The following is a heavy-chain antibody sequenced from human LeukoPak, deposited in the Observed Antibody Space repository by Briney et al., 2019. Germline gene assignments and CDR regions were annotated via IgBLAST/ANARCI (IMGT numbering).Heavy chain of an antibody. CDR3: ATLPGGYDPNWFDP. V-gene: IGHV3-7*03. CDR2: IKEDESEK. J-gene: IGHJ5*02. D-gene: IGHD5-12*01. CDR1: GFTFSRYW. Sequence: PGGSLRLSCTVSGFTFSRYWMSWVRQAPGKGLEWVANIKEDESEKYYVDSVKGRFTISRDNSKNTLYLQMNSLRAEDTAVYYCATLPGGYDPNWFDPWGQGTLVTVSS.